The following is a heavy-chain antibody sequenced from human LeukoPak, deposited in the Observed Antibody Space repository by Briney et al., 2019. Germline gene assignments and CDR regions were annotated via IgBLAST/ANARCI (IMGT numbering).Heavy chain of an antibody. CDR2: ISGSGGST. CDR3: AKTLTYYYDSSGYYILDY. CDR1: GFTFSSYA. Sequence: PGGSLRLSCAASGFTFSSYAMSWVRQAPGKGLEWVSAISGSGGSTYYADSVKGRSTISRDNSKNTLYLQMNSLRAEDTAVYYCAKTLTYYYDSSGYYILDYWGQGTLVTVSS. D-gene: IGHD3-22*01. V-gene: IGHV3-23*01. J-gene: IGHJ4*02.